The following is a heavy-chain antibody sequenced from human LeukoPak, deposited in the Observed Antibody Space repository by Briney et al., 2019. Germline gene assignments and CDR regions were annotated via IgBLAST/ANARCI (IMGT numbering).Heavy chain of an antibody. CDR2: ISAYNGNT. J-gene: IGHJ4*02. V-gene: IGHV1-18*01. CDR3: ARDGYVYSYGRDGFDY. CDR1: GYTFTSYG. Sequence: ASVKVSCKASGYTFTSYGISWVRQAPGQGLEWMGWISAYNGNTNYAQKLQGRVTMTTDTSTRTAYMELRSLRSDDKAVYYCARDGYVYSYGRDGFDYWGQGTLVTVSS. D-gene: IGHD5-18*01.